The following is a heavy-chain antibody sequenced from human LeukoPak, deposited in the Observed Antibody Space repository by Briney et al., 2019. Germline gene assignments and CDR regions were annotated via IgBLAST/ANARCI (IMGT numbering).Heavy chain of an antibody. CDR2: ISSGGETI. CDR1: GVTFSDYY. D-gene: IGHD1-1*01. V-gene: IGHV3-11*01. Sequence: PGGSLRLSCTVSGVTFSDYYMSWIRQAPGKGLERISYISSGGETIYYADSVKGRFTISRDNAKNSLHLQMNSLTAADTALYYCASGSLSAGTTSDFDDWGQGTLVTVSS. J-gene: IGHJ4*02. CDR3: ASGSLSAGTTSDFDD.